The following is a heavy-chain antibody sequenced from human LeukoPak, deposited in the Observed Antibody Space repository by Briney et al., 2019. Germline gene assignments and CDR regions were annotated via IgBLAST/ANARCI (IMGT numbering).Heavy chain of an antibody. CDR3: ARDLTAYFDY. CDR2: IYSGGST. CDR1: GFTVSSNY. J-gene: IGHJ4*02. V-gene: IGHV3-66*01. D-gene: IGHD3-16*01. Sequence: PGGSLRLSCAASGFTVSSNYMSWVRQAPGKGLEWVSVIYSGGSTYYADSVKGRFNISRNNSKKTLFHQMTSLRAEDTAVYYCARDLTAYFDYWGQGTLVTVSS.